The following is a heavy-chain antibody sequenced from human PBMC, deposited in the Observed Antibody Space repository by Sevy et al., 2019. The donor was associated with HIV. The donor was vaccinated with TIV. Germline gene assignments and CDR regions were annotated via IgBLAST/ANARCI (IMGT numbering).Heavy chain of an antibody. CDR2: VSAYNGDT. D-gene: IGHD3-16*01. J-gene: IGHJ6*02. V-gene: IGHV1-18*01. CDR1: GYTFTSYG. Sequence: ASVKVSCKASGYTFTSYGISWVRQAPGQGLEWMGWVSAYNGDTNYAQRLQGRVTMTTDTSTTTAYKELGSLRPDDTAGYYCAGDVNYDYIWGSYSSYYGMDVWGQGTTVTVSS. CDR3: AGDVNYDYIWGSYSSYYGMDV.